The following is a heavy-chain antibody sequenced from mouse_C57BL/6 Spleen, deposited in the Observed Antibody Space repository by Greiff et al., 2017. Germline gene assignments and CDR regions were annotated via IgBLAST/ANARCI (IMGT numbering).Heavy chain of an antibody. J-gene: IGHJ3*01. V-gene: IGHV1-26*01. Sequence: EVQLQQSGPELVKPGASVKISCKASGYTFTDYYMNWVKQSHGKSLEWIGDINPNNGGTSYNQKFKGKATLTVDKSSSTAYMELRSLTSEDSAVYYCAREGYYGNYPFAYWGQGTLVTVSA. CDR2: INPNNGGT. CDR1: GYTFTDYY. CDR3: AREGYYGNYPFAY. D-gene: IGHD2-1*01.